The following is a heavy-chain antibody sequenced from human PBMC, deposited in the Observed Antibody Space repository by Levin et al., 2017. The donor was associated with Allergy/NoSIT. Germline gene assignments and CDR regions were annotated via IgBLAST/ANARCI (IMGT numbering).Heavy chain of an antibody. CDR3: AREGSMTTVLYYYHGMDV. Sequence: ASVKVSCKASGYTFNRHYIHWVRQARGQGLEWMGIINPSGGLTTYAQKFQGRVTMTSDTSTSTVYMELSSLRSEDTAVYYCAREGSMTTVLYYYHGMDVWGQGTTVTVS. J-gene: IGHJ6*02. V-gene: IGHV1-46*02. D-gene: IGHD4-17*01. CDR2: INPSGGLT. CDR1: GYTFNRHY.